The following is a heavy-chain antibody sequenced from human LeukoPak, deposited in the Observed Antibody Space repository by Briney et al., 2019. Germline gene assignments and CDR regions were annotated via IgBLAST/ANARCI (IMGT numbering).Heavy chain of an antibody. CDR1: GGSISSSSYY. D-gene: IGHD3-10*02. V-gene: IGHV4-39*01. CDR2: IYYSGSV. Sequence: SETLSLTCTVSGGSISSSSYYWGWIRQPPGKGLEWIASIYYSGSVHYKPSLKSRVTMSVDTSKNQFSLNLRSVTAADTAVYYCARRMIGIRFDPWGQGTLVTVSS. CDR3: ARRMIGIRFDP. J-gene: IGHJ5*02.